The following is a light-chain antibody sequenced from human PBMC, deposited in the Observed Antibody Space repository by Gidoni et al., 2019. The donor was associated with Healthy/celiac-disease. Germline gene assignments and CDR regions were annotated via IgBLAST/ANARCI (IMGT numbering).Light chain of an antibody. V-gene: IGKV3-11*01. CDR1: QSVSSY. Sequence: EIVLTHSPATLSLSPGERATLSCRASQSVSSYLAWYQQKPGQAPRLLIYDASNRATGIPARFSGSGSGTDFTLNISSLEPEDFAVYYCQQRSNWPPLTFGGGTKVEIK. J-gene: IGKJ4*01. CDR3: QQRSNWPPLT. CDR2: DAS.